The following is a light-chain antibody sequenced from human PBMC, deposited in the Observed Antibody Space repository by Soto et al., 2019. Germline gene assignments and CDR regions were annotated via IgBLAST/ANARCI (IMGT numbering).Light chain of an antibody. V-gene: IGKV1-39*01. J-gene: IGKJ1*01. CDR1: QSISTY. CDR3: QQSYSAPPWT. CDR2: AAS. Sequence: DIQMTQSPSSLSASVGDRVTISCRASQSISTYLNWYQQKPGKAPRLLIYAASSVQTGVPPRFSGSGSGTDFTLTISSLRPEDIATYFCQQSYSAPPWTFGQGTKVEIK.